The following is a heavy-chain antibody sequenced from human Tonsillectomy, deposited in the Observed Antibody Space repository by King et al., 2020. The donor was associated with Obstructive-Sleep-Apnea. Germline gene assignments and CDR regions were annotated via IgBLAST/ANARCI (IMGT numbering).Heavy chain of an antibody. CDR2: IKSKTDGGTT. CDR1: GFTFTHAW. Sequence: VQLVESGGGLVKPGGSLRLSCAASGFTFTHAWMNWVRQAPGKGLEWVGRIKSKTDGGTTDYPAPVKGRFTISRDDSKNTLFLQMNSLKNEDTAVYYCATGGIVGATALWSAFDIWGQGTMVTVSS. V-gene: IGHV3-15*01. CDR3: ATGGIVGATALWSAFDI. D-gene: IGHD1-26*01. J-gene: IGHJ3*02.